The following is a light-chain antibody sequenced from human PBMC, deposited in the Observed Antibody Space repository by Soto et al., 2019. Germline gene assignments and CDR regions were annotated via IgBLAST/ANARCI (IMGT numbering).Light chain of an antibody. Sequence: EIVLTQSPDTLSLSPGQRATLSCRASQSVRSDYFAWYQQKPGQAPRVIIFGVSTRATGVPDRFSGSGSGTDFTLIINRLEPEDVAIYYCQQYGGSPRITFGQGTRLEIK. V-gene: IGKV3-20*01. J-gene: IGKJ5*01. CDR2: GVS. CDR3: QQYGGSPRIT. CDR1: QSVRSDY.